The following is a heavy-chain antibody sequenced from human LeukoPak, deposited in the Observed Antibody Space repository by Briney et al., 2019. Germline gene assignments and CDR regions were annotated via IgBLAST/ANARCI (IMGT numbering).Heavy chain of an antibody. CDR3: AKYQHVRASVIDY. V-gene: IGHV3-23*01. CDR2: ISGSGGST. CDR1: GFTFSDYY. Sequence: PGGSLRLSCAASGFTFSDYYMSWIRQAPGKGLEWVSAISGSGGSTYYADSVKGRFTISRDNSKNTLYLQMNSLRAEDTAVYYCAKYQHVRASVIDYWGQGTLVTVSS. D-gene: IGHD1-26*01. J-gene: IGHJ4*02.